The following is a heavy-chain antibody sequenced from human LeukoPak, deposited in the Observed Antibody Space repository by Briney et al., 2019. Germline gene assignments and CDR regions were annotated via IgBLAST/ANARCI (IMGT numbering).Heavy chain of an antibody. D-gene: IGHD4-23*01. CDR1: GYTFISFY. V-gene: IGHV1-46*01. Sequence: EASVKVSCKASGYTFISFYMHWVRQAPGQGLEWMGVINPSGGSTAYAQQFQGRVTMTRDTSTSTVYMELSSLRSEDTAVYYCARHGTTVVTPNYWGQGTLVTVSS. CDR3: ARHGTTVVTPNY. CDR2: INPSGGST. J-gene: IGHJ4*02.